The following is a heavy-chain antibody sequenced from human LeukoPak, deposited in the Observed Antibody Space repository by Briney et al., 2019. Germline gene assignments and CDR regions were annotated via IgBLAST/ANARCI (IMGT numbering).Heavy chain of an antibody. J-gene: IGHJ4*02. D-gene: IGHD5-24*01. V-gene: IGHV3-30-3*01. Sequence: PGGSLRLSCAASGFRFNDYAMHWVRQAPGKGLEWVAVISYDGSNKYYADSVKGRFTISRDNSKNTLYLQMNSLRAEDTAVYYCARGIASSSVEMATILDYWGQGTLVTVSS. CDR1: GFRFNDYA. CDR3: ARGIASSSVEMATILDY. CDR2: ISYDGSNK.